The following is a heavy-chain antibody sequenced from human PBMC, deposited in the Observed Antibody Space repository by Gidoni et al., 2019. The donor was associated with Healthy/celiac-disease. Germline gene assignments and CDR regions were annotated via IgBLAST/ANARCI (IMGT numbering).Heavy chain of an antibody. V-gene: IGHV1-18*01. CDR1: GYTFTSYG. J-gene: IGHJ5*02. CDR3: ARVVAAAAAGRWFDP. CDR2: ISAYNGNT. Sequence: QVQLVPSGAEVQKPGASVKVSCKASGYTFTSYGISWVRQAPGQGLEWMGWISAYNGNTNYAQKLQGRVTMTTDTSTSTAYMELRSLRSDDTAVDYCARVVAAAAAGRWFDPWGQGTLVTVSS. D-gene: IGHD6-13*01.